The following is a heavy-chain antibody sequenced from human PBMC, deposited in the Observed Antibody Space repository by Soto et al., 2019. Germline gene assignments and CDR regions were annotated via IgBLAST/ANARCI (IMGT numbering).Heavy chain of an antibody. V-gene: IGHV3-74*01. Sequence: XGSLKLSCLASGFTFSSYWMHWVRQAPGKGLVWVSRINSDGSRTTYADSVKGRFTISRDNAKNTLYLQMNSLSAEDTAVYFCAKGYSGYDYANWGQGTLVTVSS. CDR1: GFTFSSYW. J-gene: IGHJ1*01. CDR3: AKGYSGYDYAN. CDR2: INSDGSRT. D-gene: IGHD5-12*01.